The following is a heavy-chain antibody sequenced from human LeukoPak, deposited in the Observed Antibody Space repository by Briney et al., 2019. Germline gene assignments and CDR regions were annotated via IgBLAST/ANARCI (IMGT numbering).Heavy chain of an antibody. CDR2: VHYSGSA. V-gene: IGHV4-61*01. J-gene: IGHJ6*02. CDR3: ARNRGWYATDV. D-gene: IGHD6-19*01. Sequence: PSETLSLTCSLSGGSVRSDMSHWSWIRQPPGKGLEWIGYVHYSGSANYNPSLESRVTMSLDNSKNQFSLDLTSVTGAETAVYYCARNRGWYATDVWGQGAAVTVSS. CDR1: GGSVRSDMSH.